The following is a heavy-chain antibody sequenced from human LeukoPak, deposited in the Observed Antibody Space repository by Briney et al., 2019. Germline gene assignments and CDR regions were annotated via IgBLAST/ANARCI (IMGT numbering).Heavy chain of an antibody. D-gene: IGHD3-3*01. Sequence: GGSLRLSCAASGFTFSSYAMHWVRQAPGRGLEYVSAISNGGGSTHYANSVKGRFTISRDNSKNTLYLQMGSLRAEDMAVYYCARPYYDIWSAYVYWGQGTLVTVSS. J-gene: IGHJ4*02. CDR2: ISNGGGST. CDR1: GFTFSSYA. CDR3: ARPYYDIWSAYVY. V-gene: IGHV3-64*01.